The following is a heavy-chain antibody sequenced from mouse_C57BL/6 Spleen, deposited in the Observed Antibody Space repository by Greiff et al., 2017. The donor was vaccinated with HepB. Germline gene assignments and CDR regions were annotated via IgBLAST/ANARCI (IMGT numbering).Heavy chain of an antibody. J-gene: IGHJ1*03. V-gene: IGHV1-39*01. CDR3: ARSLYYYGSPHWYFDV. Sequence: EVKLQQSGPELVKPGASVKISCKASGYSFTDYNMNWVKQSNGKSLEWIGVINPNYGTTSYNQKFKGKATLTVDQSSSTAYMQLNSLTSEDSAVYYCARSLYYYGSPHWYFDVWGTGTTVTVSS. CDR2: INPNYGTT. CDR1: GYSFTDYN. D-gene: IGHD1-1*01.